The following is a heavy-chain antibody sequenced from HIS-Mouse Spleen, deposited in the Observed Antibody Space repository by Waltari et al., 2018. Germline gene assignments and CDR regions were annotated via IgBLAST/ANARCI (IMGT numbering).Heavy chain of an antibody. Sequence: QVQLVQSGAEVKKPGASVKVSCKASGYTFTSYDINWVRQATGQGLGWMGWMNPMNGNTGYAQKVRGRATMTRNTAISTAYMELSSLRSEDTAVYYCARGHDYSNYFDYWGQGTLVTVSS. V-gene: IGHV1-8*01. D-gene: IGHD4-4*01. J-gene: IGHJ4*02. CDR1: GYTFTSYD. CDR3: ARGHDYSNYFDY. CDR2: MNPMNGNT.